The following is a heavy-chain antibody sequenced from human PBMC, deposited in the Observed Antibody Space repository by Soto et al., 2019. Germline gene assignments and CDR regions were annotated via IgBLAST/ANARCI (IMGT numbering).Heavy chain of an antibody. D-gene: IGHD6-13*01. CDR3: TTTRPGTNVFDN. Sequence: EVLLVESGGGLVEPGGSLRLSCAASGITFSNAWMNWVRQAPGKGLEYIGRIRSKTDGGTTEYVAPVEGRFTISRDDSKNTMYLQMSGLKTEDTAVYYCTTTRPGTNVFDNWGQGTLVTVSS. CDR2: IRSKTDGGTT. CDR1: GITFSNAW. V-gene: IGHV3-15*01. J-gene: IGHJ3*02.